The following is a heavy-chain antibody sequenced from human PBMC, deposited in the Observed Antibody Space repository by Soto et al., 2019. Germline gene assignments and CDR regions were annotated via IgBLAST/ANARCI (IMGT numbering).Heavy chain of an antibody. J-gene: IGHJ5*01. V-gene: IGHV4-59*01. Sequence: PSETLSLTCSVSGTSIRGYYWTWIRQPPGKGLEWIGYIYYTGTTKYNPSLKSRVTISVDTSKNQFSLRLNSVTAADTAVYYCAREVSSFGSNHSESWGHGDMVTVSP. CDR1: GTSIRGYY. D-gene: IGHD3-10*01. CDR2: IYYTGTT. CDR3: AREVSSFGSNHSES.